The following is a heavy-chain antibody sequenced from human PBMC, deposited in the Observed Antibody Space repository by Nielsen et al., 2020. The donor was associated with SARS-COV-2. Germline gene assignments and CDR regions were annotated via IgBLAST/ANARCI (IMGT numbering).Heavy chain of an antibody. CDR1: GFTFSSYS. CDR2: ISSSSSTI. D-gene: IGHD1-26*01. Sequence: GSLRLSCAASGFTFSSYSMNWVRQAPGKGLEWVSYISSSSSTIYYADSVKGRFTISRDNAKNSLYLQMNSLRDEDTAVYYCAKDGPRVNSGSYDYYYYMDVWGKGTTVTVSS. V-gene: IGHV3-48*02. CDR3: AKDGPRVNSGSYDYYYYMDV. J-gene: IGHJ6*03.